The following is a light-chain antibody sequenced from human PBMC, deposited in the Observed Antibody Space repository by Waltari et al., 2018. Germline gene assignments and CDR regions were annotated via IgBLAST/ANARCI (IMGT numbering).Light chain of an antibody. V-gene: IGLV2-8*01. J-gene: IGLJ2*01. CDR3: SSYAGSNKLI. CDR1: SSDIGAYTY. Sequence: QSALTQPPSASGSPGQPVIISCTGTSSDIGAYTYVSWYQQIPGRAPALIIYEVDRRPPGVPDRFSGSKSGNTASLTVSGLQTEDEGDYYCSSYAGSNKLIFGGVTKLTVL. CDR2: EVD.